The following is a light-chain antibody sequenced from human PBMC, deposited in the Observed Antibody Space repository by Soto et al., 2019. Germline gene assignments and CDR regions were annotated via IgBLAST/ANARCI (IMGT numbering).Light chain of an antibody. V-gene: IGKV1-39*01. CDR2: AAS. Sequence: DIQMTQSPSSLSASVGDRVTITCRASQSISSYLNWYQQKPGKDPKLLIYAASSLQSGVPSRFSGSGSGTDFTLTISSLQHEDFATYYCQQSYSTPLTFGGVTKVEIK. CDR1: QSISSY. CDR3: QQSYSTPLT. J-gene: IGKJ4*01.